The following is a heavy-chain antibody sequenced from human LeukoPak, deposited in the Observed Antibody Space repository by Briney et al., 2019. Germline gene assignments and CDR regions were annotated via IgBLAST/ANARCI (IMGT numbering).Heavy chain of an antibody. J-gene: IGHJ4*02. V-gene: IGHV4-39*01. CDR2: IYYGETT. CDR3: ARCSGGSCLDY. CDR1: GASISSSNFY. Sequence: SETLSLTCTVSGASISSSNFYWDWIRQSPGKGLEWIGNIYYGETTSYNPSFKSRVTISVDSSKNQFSLKVNSVTAADTAMYYCARCSGGSCLDYWGQGTLVTVSS. D-gene: IGHD2-15*01.